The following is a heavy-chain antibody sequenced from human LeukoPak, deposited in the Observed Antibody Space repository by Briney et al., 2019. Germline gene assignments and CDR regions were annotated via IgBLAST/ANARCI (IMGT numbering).Heavy chain of an antibody. D-gene: IGHD3-9*01. CDR1: GGTISSGYYY. V-gene: IGHV4-30-4*01. CDR3: ARGGGGYDILTGYSREYYFDY. J-gene: IGHJ4*02. CDR2: IYYSGST. Sequence: SHTLSLTCTVSGGTISSGYYYWSWIRQPPGKGLEWIGYIYYSGSTYYNPTLKSRVTLSVDTSTNRFSLKLSSVTAADTAVYYCARGGGGYDILTGYSREYYFDYWGQGTLVTVSS.